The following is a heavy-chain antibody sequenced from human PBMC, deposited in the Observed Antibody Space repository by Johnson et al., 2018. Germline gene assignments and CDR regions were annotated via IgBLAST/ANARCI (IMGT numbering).Heavy chain of an antibody. Sequence: VQLVQSGGGLVQPGGSLRLSCAASGFTFSSYWMSWVRQAPGKGLEWVGRIRSKAKSYATAYAASVKGRLTITRDDSKNTADLQMNGQKTEDTAVYYCTRHPPKAAAYYYGMDVWGKGTTVTVSS. CDR1: GFTFSSYW. V-gene: IGHV3-73*01. J-gene: IGHJ6*04. CDR2: IRSKAKSYAT. CDR3: TRHPPKAAAYYYGMDV. D-gene: IGHD6-13*01.